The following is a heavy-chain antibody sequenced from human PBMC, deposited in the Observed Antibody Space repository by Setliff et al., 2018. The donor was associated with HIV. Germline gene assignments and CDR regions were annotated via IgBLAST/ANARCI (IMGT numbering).Heavy chain of an antibody. CDR1: GFTFDDYG. CDR2: INWNGGST. D-gene: IGHD3-22*01. V-gene: IGHV3-20*04. J-gene: IGHJ4*02. Sequence: GGSLRLSCAASGFTFDDYGMSWVRQAPGKGLEWVSGINWNGGSTGYADSVKGRFTISRDNAKNSLYLQMNSLRAEDMALYYCAKDSAFDSSGYFDYWGQGTLVTVSS. CDR3: AKDSAFDSSGYFDY.